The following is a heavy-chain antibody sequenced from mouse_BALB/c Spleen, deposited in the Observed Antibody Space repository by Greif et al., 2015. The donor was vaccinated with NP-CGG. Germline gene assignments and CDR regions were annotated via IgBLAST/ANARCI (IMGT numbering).Heavy chain of an antibody. CDR3: ARQSSGYSLYYAMDY. V-gene: IGHV1-82*01. CDR1: GYAFSSSW. CDR2: IYPGDGDT. Sequence: QVQLQQSGPELVKPGASVKISCKASGYAFSSSWMNWVKQRPGQGLEWIGRIYPGDGDTNYNGKFKGKATLTADKSSSTAYMQLSSLTSVDSAVYFCARQSSGYSLYYAMDYWGQGTSVTVSS. J-gene: IGHJ4*01. D-gene: IGHD3-1*01.